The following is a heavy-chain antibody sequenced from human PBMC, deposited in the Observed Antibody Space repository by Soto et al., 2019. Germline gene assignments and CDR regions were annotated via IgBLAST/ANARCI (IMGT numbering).Heavy chain of an antibody. CDR2: IYHSGST. J-gene: IGHJ4*02. CDR3: ARGSNYYYFDY. CDR1: GGSISSGGYS. V-gene: IGHV4-30-2*01. D-gene: IGHD4-4*01. Sequence: TLSLTCAVSGGSISSGGYSWSWIRQPPGKGLEWIGYIYHSGSTYYNPSLKSRVTISVDRSKNQFSLKLSSVTAADTAVYYCARGSNYYYFDYWGQGTLVTVSS.